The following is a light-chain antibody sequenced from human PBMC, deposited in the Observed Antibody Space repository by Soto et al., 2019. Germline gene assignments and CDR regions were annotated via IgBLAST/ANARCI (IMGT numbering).Light chain of an antibody. J-gene: IGLJ1*01. CDR3: SSYTTSNTRQIV. CDR1: SSDVGGYNY. CDR2: DVS. Sequence: QSALTQPASVSGSPGQSITISSTGTSSDVGGYNYVSWYQQHPGKAPKFMIYDVSNRPSGVSNRFSGSKSDNTASLTISGLQAEDEADYYCSSYTTSNTRQIVFGTGTKLTVL. V-gene: IGLV2-14*01.